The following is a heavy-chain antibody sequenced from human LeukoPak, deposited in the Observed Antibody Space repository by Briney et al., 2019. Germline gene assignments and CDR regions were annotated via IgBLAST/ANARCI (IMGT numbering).Heavy chain of an antibody. CDR1: GFTFSSYA. Sequence: PGGSLRLSCAASGFTFSSYAMHWVRQAPGKGLEWVAVISYDGSNKYYADSVKGRFTISRDNSKNTLYLQMNSLRAEDTAVYYCARFFTGGNLPDYYYYGMDVWGQGTTVTVSS. CDR3: ARFFTGGNLPDYYYYGMDV. D-gene: IGHD3-16*01. J-gene: IGHJ6*02. V-gene: IGHV3-30-3*01. CDR2: ISYDGSNK.